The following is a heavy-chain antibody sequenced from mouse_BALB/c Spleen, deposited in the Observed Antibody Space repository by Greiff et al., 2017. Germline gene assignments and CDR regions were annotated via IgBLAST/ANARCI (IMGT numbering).Heavy chain of an antibody. CDR1: GFTFSSYT. CDR2: ISNGGGST. J-gene: IGHJ1*01. V-gene: IGHV5-12-2*01. CDR3: ARLPSPAEYWYFDV. Sequence: EVKLMESGGGLVQPGGSLKLSCAASGFTFSSYTMSWVRQTPEKRLEWVAYISNGGGSTYYPDTVKGRFTISRDNAKNTLYLQMSSLKSEDTAMYYCARLPSPAEYWYFDVWGAGTTVTVSS.